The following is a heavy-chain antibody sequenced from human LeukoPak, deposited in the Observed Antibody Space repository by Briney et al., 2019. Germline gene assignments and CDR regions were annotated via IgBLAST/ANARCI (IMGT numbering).Heavy chain of an antibody. CDR1: GFIFRSYS. V-gene: IGHV3-48*01. J-gene: IGHJ6*03. D-gene: IGHD3-22*01. Sequence: GGSLRLSCAASGFIFRSYSMNWVRQAPGKGLEWVAFISTSSDTISYSDSVKGRFTISRDNAKNSLYLHMSSLRAEDTAVYYCAKDGKDDSSGYYYVGYYMDVWGKGTTVTISS. CDR2: ISTSSDTI. CDR3: AKDGKDDSSGYYYVGYYMDV.